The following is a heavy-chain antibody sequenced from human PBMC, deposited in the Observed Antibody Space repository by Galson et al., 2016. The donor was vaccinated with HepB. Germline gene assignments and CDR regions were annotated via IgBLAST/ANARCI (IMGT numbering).Heavy chain of an antibody. D-gene: IGHD3-10*02. Sequence: SETLSLTCAVYGGSLSGHDWSWIRQPPGKGLEWIGEINHSGSANHNPSLKSRVTILIDTSTNQFSLNLRSVTAADTAVYYCARGRGPTTMFVLGKPHRGYLDSWGQGTLVTVSS. V-gene: IGHV4-34*01. J-gene: IGHJ4*02. CDR3: ARGRGPTTMFVLGKPHRGYLDS. CDR2: INHSGSA. CDR1: GGSLSGHD.